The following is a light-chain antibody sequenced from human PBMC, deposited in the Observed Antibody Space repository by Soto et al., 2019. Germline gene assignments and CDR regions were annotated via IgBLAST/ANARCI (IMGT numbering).Light chain of an antibody. V-gene: IGKV1-5*01. J-gene: IGKJ2*01. CDR1: QSISSW. CDR2: DAS. Sequence: DIQMTQSPSTLSASVGDRVTITCRASQSISSWLAWYQQKPGKAPKLLIYDASTLESGVPSRFSGSGSGTEFPLTISCLQPDDFATYYCQQYNSYPHTFGQGTKLEIK. CDR3: QQYNSYPHT.